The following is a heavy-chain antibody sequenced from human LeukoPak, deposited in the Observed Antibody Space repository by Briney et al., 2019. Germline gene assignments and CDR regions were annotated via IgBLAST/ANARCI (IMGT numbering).Heavy chain of an antibody. D-gene: IGHD4-17*01. Sequence: GRSLRLSCAASGFTFSSYAMHWVRQAPGKGLEWVAVISYDGSNKYYADSVKGRFTISRDNSKNTLYLQMNSLRAEDTAAYYCARDVYGDYFDYWGQGTLVTVSS. V-gene: IGHV3-30*04. CDR1: GFTFSSYA. CDR3: ARDVYGDYFDY. J-gene: IGHJ4*02. CDR2: ISYDGSNK.